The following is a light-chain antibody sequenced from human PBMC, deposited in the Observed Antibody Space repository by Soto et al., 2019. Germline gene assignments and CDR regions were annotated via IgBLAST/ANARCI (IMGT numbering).Light chain of an antibody. J-gene: IGKJ5*01. CDR1: QSISSY. CDR2: AAS. CDR3: QQSYSTPIT. V-gene: IGKV1-39*01. Sequence: DIQKTQVPASSSASVGDRVTITCRASQSISSYLNWYQQQPEKAPTLLIYAASSSHSRVPSRFSGSASGTDFTLPIRTLQPEDFATYYCQQSYSTPITCGQGTRLDIK.